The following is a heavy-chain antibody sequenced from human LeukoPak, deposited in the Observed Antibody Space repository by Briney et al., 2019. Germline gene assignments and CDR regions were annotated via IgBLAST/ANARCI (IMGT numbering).Heavy chain of an antibody. CDR2: ISSSSSYI. CDR1: GFTFSSYS. Sequence: GGPLRLSCAASGFTFSSYSMNWVRQAPGKGLEWVSSISSSSSYIYYADSVKGRFTISRDNAKNSLYLQMNSLRAEDTAVYYCARAAAIGFDWLLYDSGSAFDIWGQGTMVTVSS. J-gene: IGHJ3*02. V-gene: IGHV3-21*01. D-gene: IGHD3-9*01. CDR3: ARAAAIGFDWLLYDSGSAFDI.